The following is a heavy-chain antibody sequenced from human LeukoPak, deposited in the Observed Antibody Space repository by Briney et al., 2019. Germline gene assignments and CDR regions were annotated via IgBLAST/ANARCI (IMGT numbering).Heavy chain of an antibody. Sequence: GGSLRLSCAASGFTVSSNYMSWVRQAPGKGLEWVSVIYTGGSTYYADSVQGRFSISRDNSKNTVYLQMNSLRAEDTAVYYCARDRSKIEYCGGDCGMDVWGQGTTVSVSS. D-gene: IGHD2-21*01. J-gene: IGHJ6*02. CDR2: IYTGGST. CDR3: ARDRSKIEYCGGDCGMDV. CDR1: GFTVSSNY. V-gene: IGHV3-53*01.